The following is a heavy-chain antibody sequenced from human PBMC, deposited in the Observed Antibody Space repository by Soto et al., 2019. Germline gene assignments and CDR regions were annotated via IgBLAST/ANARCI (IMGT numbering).Heavy chain of an antibody. CDR1: GGSISSYY. J-gene: IGHJ3*01. CDR3: AGGYSSVAFDV. CDR2: FYYSGST. D-gene: IGHD6-19*01. V-gene: IGHV4-59*01. Sequence: SETLSLTCTVSGGSISSYYWTWIRQPPGKGLEWIGYFYYSGSTNYNPSLKSRVTISIDTSENQFSLKLFSVTAADTAVYYCAGGYSSVAFDVWGQGTMVTVSS.